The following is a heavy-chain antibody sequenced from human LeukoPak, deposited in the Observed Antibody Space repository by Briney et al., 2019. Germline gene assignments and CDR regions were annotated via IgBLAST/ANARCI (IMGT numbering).Heavy chain of an antibody. CDR1: GFTLSSNY. V-gene: IGHV3-53*04. J-gene: IGHJ4*02. CDR2: IYSGGST. Sequence: GGSLRLSCAASGFTLSSNYMSWVRQAPGKGLEWVSVIYSGGSTYYADSVKGRFTISRHNSKNTLYLQMNSLRAEDTAVYYCARDTPLCSGGSCYSGYFDYWGQGTLVTVSS. D-gene: IGHD2-15*01. CDR3: ARDTPLCSGGSCYSGYFDY.